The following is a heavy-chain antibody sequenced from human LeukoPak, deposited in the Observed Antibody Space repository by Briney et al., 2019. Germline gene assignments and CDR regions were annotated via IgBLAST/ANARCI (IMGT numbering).Heavy chain of an antibody. D-gene: IGHD3-10*01. CDR3: ARAYYGSGSSTILFDP. V-gene: IGHV4-59*08. Sequence: PSETLSLTCTVSGGSISSYYWSWIRQPPGKGLEWIGYIYYSGSTNYNPSLKSRVTISVDTSKNQFSLKLSSVTAADTAVYYCARAYYGSGSSTILFDPWGQGTLVTVSS. CDR1: GGSISSYY. J-gene: IGHJ5*02. CDR2: IYYSGST.